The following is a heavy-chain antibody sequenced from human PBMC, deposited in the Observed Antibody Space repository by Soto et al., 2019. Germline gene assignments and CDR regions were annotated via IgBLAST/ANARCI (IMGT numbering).Heavy chain of an antibody. CDR3: ARDGAYTGYEQGNPFDI. Sequence: QVQLQESGPGLVKPSETLSLTCTVSGGSISPYFWSWIRQPAGKGLEWIGRMYATGTTNYNPSLKSRVPMSIDTSENQFSLKLRAVTAADTAVYYCARDGAYTGYEQGNPFDIWGQGTMVSVSS. D-gene: IGHD5-12*01. CDR1: GGSISPYF. J-gene: IGHJ3*02. CDR2: MYATGTT. V-gene: IGHV4-4*07.